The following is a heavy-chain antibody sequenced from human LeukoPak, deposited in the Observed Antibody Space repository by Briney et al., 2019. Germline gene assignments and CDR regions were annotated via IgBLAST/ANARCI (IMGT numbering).Heavy chain of an antibody. D-gene: IGHD2-15*01. Sequence: SETLSLTCTVSGGSISSSSYYWGWIRQPPGKGLEWIGSIYYSGNTYYNPSLKSRVTMSVDTSKNQFSLKLSSVTAADTAVYYCARGARYCSGGSCYPGHIDYWGQGTLVTVSS. J-gene: IGHJ4*02. V-gene: IGHV4-39*07. CDR2: IYYSGNT. CDR3: ARGARYCSGGSCYPGHIDY. CDR1: GGSISSSSYY.